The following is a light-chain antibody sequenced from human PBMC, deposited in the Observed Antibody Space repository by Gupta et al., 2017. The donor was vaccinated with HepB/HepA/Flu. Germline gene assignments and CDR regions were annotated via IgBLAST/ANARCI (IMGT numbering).Light chain of an antibody. CDR3: QQYGSPALT. J-gene: IGKJ4*02. V-gene: IGKV3-20*01. Sequence: IVLTQSPGALSLSPGEGATLSCRASQSVALNYLAWYQQKPGQAPRLLIYGASTRATGIPDRFSGSGSGTDFTLTISRLEPEDFAVDYCQQYGSPALTFGGGTKVEVK. CDR2: GAS. CDR1: QSVALNY.